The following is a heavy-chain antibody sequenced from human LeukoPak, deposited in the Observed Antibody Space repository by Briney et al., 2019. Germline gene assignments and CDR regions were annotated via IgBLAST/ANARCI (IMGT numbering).Heavy chain of an antibody. D-gene: IGHD4/OR15-4a*01. CDR2: ISWDGGGT. CDR1: GFTFDDYA. J-gene: IGHJ4*02. CDR3: AKDSRILNPLTTGDFDY. V-gene: IGHV3-43D*03. Sequence: GGSLRLSCAASGFTFDDYAMHWVRHAPGKGLEWVSLISWDGGGTYYADSVKGRFTISRDNSKNSLYLQMNSLRAEDTALYYCAKDSRILNPLTTGDFDYWGQGTLVTVSS.